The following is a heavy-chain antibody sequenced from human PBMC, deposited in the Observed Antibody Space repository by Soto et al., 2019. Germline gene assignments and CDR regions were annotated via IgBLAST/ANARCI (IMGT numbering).Heavy chain of an antibody. Sequence: GVSLRLSCAASGFTFSTYAMAWVRQAPGQGLEWISVLYGRDNTYYADSVRGRFTIFRDDSKNTLDLQMNTLRAEDTAIYYCARVAIVAGRAFDNWGQGTLVTVS. CDR2: LYGRDNT. CDR1: GFTFSTYA. CDR3: ARVAIVAGRAFDN. D-gene: IGHD3-22*01. J-gene: IGHJ4*02. V-gene: IGHV3-66*01.